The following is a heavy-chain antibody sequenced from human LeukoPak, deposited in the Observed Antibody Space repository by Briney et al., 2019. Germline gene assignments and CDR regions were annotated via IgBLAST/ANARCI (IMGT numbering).Heavy chain of an antibody. V-gene: IGHV5-51*01. CDR1: GYTFTNYW. D-gene: IGHD5-18*01. CDR2: IYPDDSDT. J-gene: IGHJ6*03. CDR3: ARHGHRDTSLFSVSSYYYYMDV. Sequence: GESLKISCNGSGYTFTNYWIGWVRQRPGKGLEWMGIIYPDDSDTRYSPSFQGQVTISADKSLNTAYLQWSSLQASDTAMYYCARHGHRDTSLFSVSSYYYYMDVRGKGATVTVSS.